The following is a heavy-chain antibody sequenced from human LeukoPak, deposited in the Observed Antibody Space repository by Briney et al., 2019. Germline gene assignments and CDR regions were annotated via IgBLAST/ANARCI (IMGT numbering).Heavy chain of an antibody. CDR1: GFNFSNNY. D-gene: IGHD6-19*01. V-gene: IGHV3-53*01. CDR3: ARGGENSGFDY. Sequence: GGSLRLSCAASGFNFSNNYMSWIRQAPGKGLDWVSVIYSGGSIYYASSVKGRFTISRDNSKNMVYLQMNSLRAEDTAVYYCARGGENSGFDYWGQGTLVIVSS. CDR2: IYSGGSI. J-gene: IGHJ4*02.